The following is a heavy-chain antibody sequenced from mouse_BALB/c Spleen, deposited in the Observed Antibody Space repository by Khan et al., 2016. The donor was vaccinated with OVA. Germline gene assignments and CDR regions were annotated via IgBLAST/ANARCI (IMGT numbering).Heavy chain of an antibody. Sequence: QVQLKQSGPGLVQPSQSLSITCTVSGFSITTYGIHWIRQSPGKGLEWLGVIRSGGSTDYNAAFISRLNITKDNSKSQVFFKMNSLQADDTAIYYCARNSYMYDFTYWGQGTLVTVSA. V-gene: IGHV2-2*01. CDR1: GFSITTYG. D-gene: IGHD2-14*01. J-gene: IGHJ3*01. CDR3: ARNSYMYDFTY. CDR2: IRSGGST.